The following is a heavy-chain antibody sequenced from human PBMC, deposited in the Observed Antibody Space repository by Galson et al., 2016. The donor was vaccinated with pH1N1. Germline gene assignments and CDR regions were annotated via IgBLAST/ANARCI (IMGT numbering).Heavy chain of an antibody. CDR3: AKASDLSAYDLDYFDY. D-gene: IGHD5-12*01. Sequence: SVKVSCKASGDNFNFFAISWVRQAPGQGLEWMGRIIPIIGMTNYAQKFQGRVTITADTSTNTAYMELGSLRSEDTAIYYCAKASDLSAYDLDYFDYWGQGTLVTVSS. J-gene: IGHJ4*02. CDR1: GDNFNFFA. V-gene: IGHV1-69*04. CDR2: IIPIIGMT.